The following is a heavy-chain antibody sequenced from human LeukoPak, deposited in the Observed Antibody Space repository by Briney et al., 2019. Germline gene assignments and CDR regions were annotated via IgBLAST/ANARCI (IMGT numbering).Heavy chain of an antibody. J-gene: IGHJ4*02. CDR3: ARGGTYYDY. D-gene: IGHD1-26*01. Sequence: SETLSLTCTVSGGSISSSSYYWSWIRQPPGKGLEWIGYIYYSGSTNYNPSLKSRVTISVDTSKNQFSLKLSSVTAADTAVYYCARGGTYYDYWGQGNLVTVSS. V-gene: IGHV4-61*01. CDR2: IYYSGST. CDR1: GGSISSSSYY.